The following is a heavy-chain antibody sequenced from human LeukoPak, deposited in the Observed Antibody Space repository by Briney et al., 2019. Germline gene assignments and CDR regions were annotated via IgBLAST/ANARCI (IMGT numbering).Heavy chain of an antibody. CDR2: ICGRCGSP. V-gene: IGHV3-23*01. J-gene: IGHJ6*03. D-gene: IGHD3-9*01. CDR1: GFTFSSYA. CDR3: ASGGYYDILARRYYYYYIDV. Sequence: GGSLRLSCAASGFTFSSYAMSWVRQAPGKGLELVSVICGRCGSPFYADFVKGRFTLPRDNSKNTPYFPMNSPKAEDTAVDYCASGGYYDILARRYYYYYIDVWGKGTTVTISS.